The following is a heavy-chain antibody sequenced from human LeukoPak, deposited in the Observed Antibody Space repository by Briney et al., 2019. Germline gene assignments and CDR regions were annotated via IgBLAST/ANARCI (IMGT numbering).Heavy chain of an antibody. V-gene: IGHV3-48*01. D-gene: IGHD5/OR15-5a*01. J-gene: IGHJ4*02. CDR3: ARDLRFGSDY. Sequence: GGSLRLSRAASGFTFSSYSMNWVRQAPGKGLEWVSYISSSSSTIYYADSVKGRFTISRDNAKNSLYMQMNSLRAADTAVYYCARDLRFGSDYWGQGTLVTVSS. CDR1: GFTFSSYS. CDR2: ISSSSSTI.